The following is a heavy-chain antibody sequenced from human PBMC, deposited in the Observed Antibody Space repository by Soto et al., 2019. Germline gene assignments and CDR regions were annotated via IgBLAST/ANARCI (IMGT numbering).Heavy chain of an antibody. V-gene: IGHV1-18*01. CDR3: ARYSSSPYYYYSMDV. D-gene: IGHD3-22*01. Sequence: ACVKVSCKACGYTFNSYVITFVRQAPGQWLEWLGWVSGYNGNTEYAQSFQGRVTMTSYTSTNTAYMELRSLRSDDTAVYYCARYSSSPYYYYSMDVWGQGTTVTVSS. CDR2: VSGYNGNT. CDR1: GYTFNSYV. J-gene: IGHJ6*02.